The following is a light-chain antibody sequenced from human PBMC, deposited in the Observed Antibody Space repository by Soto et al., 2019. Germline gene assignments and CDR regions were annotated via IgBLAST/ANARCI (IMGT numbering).Light chain of an antibody. CDR3: QRYDSLPPT. V-gene: IGKV1-33*01. CDR1: HDIKDF. J-gene: IGKJ5*01. CDR2: DAS. Sequence: DIQMTQSPSSLSASVGDRVTITCHASHDIKDFLNWFQEKPVKAPNLLIYDASNLQTGVPSRLRGSGSGTHFTYSISSLQPEDIATYYCQRYDSLPPTFGQGTRLDIK.